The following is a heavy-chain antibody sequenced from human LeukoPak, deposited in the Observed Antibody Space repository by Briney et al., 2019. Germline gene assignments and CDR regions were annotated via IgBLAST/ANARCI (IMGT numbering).Heavy chain of an antibody. V-gene: IGHV3-33*01. CDR3: ARDLKMTTVVTFRRGNYYYGMDV. D-gene: IGHD4-23*01. CDR1: GFTFSSYG. Sequence: PSGGSLRLSCAASGFTFSSYGMPWVRQAPGKGLEWVAVIWYDGSNKYYADSVKGRFTISRDNSKNTLYLQMNSLRAEDTAVYYCARDLKMTTVVTFRRGNYYYGMDVWGQGTTVTVSS. CDR2: IWYDGSNK. J-gene: IGHJ6*02.